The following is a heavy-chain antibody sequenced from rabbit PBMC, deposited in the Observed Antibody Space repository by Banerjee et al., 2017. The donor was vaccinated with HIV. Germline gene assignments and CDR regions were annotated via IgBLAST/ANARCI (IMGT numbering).Heavy chain of an antibody. Sequence: QEQLVESGGGLVTLGGSLKLSCKASGIDFSSYGISWVRQAPGKGPEWIAYIYPGFGIRNYANSVKGRFTISSDNAQNTVFLQMTSLTASDTATYFCARNGYADYGYAANLWGQGTLVTVS. V-gene: IGHV1S47*01. CDR1: GIDFSSYG. CDR3: ARNGYADYGYAANL. J-gene: IGHJ4*01. CDR2: IYPGFGIR. D-gene: IGHD6-1*01.